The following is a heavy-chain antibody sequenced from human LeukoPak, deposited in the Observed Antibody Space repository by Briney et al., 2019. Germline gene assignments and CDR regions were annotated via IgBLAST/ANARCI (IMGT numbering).Heavy chain of an antibody. CDR2: INPNRGDT. D-gene: IGHD4-17*01. V-gene: IGHV1-2*02. CDR1: GYTFTNYY. J-gene: IGHJ4*02. Sequence: ASVRVSCKASGYTFTNYYMHWVRLAPGHGLEWMGWINPNRGDTNYAQKFQGRVTMTRDTSISTAFMELTRLTSDDTAVYYCTRDLLGFATTPLSDWGQGTLVTVSS. CDR3: TRDLLGFATTPLSD.